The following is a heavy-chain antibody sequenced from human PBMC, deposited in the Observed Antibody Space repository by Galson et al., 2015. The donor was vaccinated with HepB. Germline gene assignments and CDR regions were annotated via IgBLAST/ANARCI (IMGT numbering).Heavy chain of an antibody. CDR2: IYSGGST. CDR1: GFTVSSNY. J-gene: IGHJ4*02. Sequence: SLRLSCAASGFTVSSNYMSWVRQAPGKGLEWVSVIYSGGSTYYADSVKGRFTISRDNSKNTLYLQMNSLRAEDTAVYYCARGYSRAKIDYWGQGTLVTVSS. CDR3: ARGYSRAKIDY. V-gene: IGHV3-66*02. D-gene: IGHD6-13*01.